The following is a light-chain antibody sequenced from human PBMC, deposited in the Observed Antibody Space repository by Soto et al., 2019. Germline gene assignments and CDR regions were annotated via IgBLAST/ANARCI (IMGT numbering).Light chain of an antibody. J-gene: IGKJ1*01. CDR2: DAS. V-gene: IGKV3D-15*01. CDR3: QQYNNWPPWT. CDR1: QSISSY. Sequence: EIVMTQSPVTLSVSPGERVTLSCRARQSISSYLAWYQQKPGQAPRLLIYDASSRATGIPARFSGSGSGTDFTLTISSLEPEDFAVYYCQQYNNWPPWTFGQGTKVDIK.